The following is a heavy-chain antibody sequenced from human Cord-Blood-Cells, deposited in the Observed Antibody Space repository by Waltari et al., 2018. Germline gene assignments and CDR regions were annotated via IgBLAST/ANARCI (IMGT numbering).Heavy chain of an antibody. J-gene: IGHJ5*02. V-gene: IGHV6-1*01. CDR2: TYYRSKWYN. CDR1: GASVPSHSAA. Sequence: QVQLQQSGPGLVKRSQTLSLTCAISGASVPSHSAAWNWLRKSPSRGLEWLGRTYYRSKWYNDYAVSVKSRITIDPDTSENRFSLPLNTGTPEDTAVYSCARDSEQQSVLSDPWGQGTLVTVSS. CDR3: ARDSEQQSVLSDP. D-gene: IGHD6-13*01.